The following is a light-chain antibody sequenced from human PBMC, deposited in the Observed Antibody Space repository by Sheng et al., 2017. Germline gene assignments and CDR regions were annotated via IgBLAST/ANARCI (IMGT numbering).Light chain of an antibody. Sequence: DIQMTQSPSSLSASVGDRVTITCRASQGISNYLAWYQQKPGKVPKLLIYAASTLRSGVPSRFSGSGSGTDFALTISSLQPEDVATYYCQSFNSASGYTFGPGDQ. CDR3: QSFNSASGYT. J-gene: IGKJ2*01. V-gene: IGKV1-27*01. CDR1: QGISNY. CDR2: AAS.